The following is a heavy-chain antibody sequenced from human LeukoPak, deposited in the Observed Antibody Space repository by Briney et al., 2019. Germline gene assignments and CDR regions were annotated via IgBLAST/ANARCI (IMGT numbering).Heavy chain of an antibody. D-gene: IGHD6-13*01. CDR1: GFTFSSYW. CDR3: AREATAAGHSGLFDY. CDR2: IKQDGSEN. V-gene: IGHV3-7*01. J-gene: IGHJ4*02. Sequence: GGSPRLSCAASGFTFSSYWMSWVRQAPGKGRGWVANIKQDGSENYYVDSVKGRFTISRDNAKNSLYLQMNSLRAEDTAVYYCAREATAAGHSGLFDYWGQGTLVTVSS.